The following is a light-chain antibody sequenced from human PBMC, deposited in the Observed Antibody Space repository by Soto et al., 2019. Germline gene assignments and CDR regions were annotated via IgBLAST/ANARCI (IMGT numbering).Light chain of an antibody. J-gene: IGLJ1*01. V-gene: IGLV2-23*02. CDR1: SSDVGKYDL. CDR2: EVT. Sequence: QSALTQPASVSGSPGQSITISCAGTSSDVGKYDLVSWYQQHPGKAPKLIIYEVTKRPSGVSNRFSGSKSGNAASLTISGLQTEDEADYYCCSYGLIRPYVSGPGTKVTVL. CDR3: CSYGLIRPYV.